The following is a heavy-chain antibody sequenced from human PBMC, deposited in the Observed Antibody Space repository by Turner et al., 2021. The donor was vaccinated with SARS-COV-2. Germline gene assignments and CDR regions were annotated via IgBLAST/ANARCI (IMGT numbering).Heavy chain of an antibody. V-gene: IGHV3-23*01. CDR3: AKGEGYGSGAFDI. J-gene: IGHJ3*02. Sequence: EVQLLESGGGLVQPGGSLRLSCAASGFTFSSYAMSWVRQAPGKGLEWVSAISGSGVSKYYADSVKGRFTNSRDNSKNTLYLQMNSLRAEDTAVYYCAKGEGYGSGAFDIWGQGTMVTVSS. CDR1: GFTFSSYA. D-gene: IGHD3-10*01. CDR2: ISGSGVSK.